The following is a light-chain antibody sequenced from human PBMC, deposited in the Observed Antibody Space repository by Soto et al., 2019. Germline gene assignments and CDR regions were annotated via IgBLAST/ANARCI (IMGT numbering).Light chain of an antibody. CDR2: ATS. CDR3: QKYNSAPYT. Sequence: DIQMTQSPSSLSASAGDRVTITCRTSQCISNYLAWYQQKPGKVPKLLIYATSTLQSGVPSRFSGSGSGTDFTLTISSLQPEDVATYYCQKYNSAPYTFGQGTKLEIK. J-gene: IGKJ2*01. CDR1: QCISNY. V-gene: IGKV1-27*01.